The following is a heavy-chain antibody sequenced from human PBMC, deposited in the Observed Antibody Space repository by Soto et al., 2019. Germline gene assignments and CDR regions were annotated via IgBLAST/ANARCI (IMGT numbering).Heavy chain of an antibody. J-gene: IGHJ4*02. V-gene: IGHV3-33*08. CDR2: IWYDGSDK. D-gene: IGHD1-1*01. CDR1: GLTFSSYG. CDR3: ALSWYSYYFDL. Sequence: GGSLRLSCAASGLTFSSYGMHWVRQAPGKGLECVAVIWYDGSDKYYADSVKGRFTISRDNSKNTLYLQMNSLRAEDTAVYYCALSWYSYYFDLWGQGTLVTVYS.